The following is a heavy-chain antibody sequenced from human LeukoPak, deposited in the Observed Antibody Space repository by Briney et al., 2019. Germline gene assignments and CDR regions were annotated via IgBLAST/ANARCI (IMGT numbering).Heavy chain of an antibody. J-gene: IGHJ4*02. V-gene: IGHV3-53*01. D-gene: IGHD1-1*01. CDR1: GFTVSSNY. CDR3: ARYRDDWNDDLFDY. CDR2: IYSGGST. Sequence: GGSLRLSCAASGFTVSSNYMSWGRQAPGKGLEWVSVIYSGGSTYYADSVKGRFTISRDNSKNTLYLQMNSLRAEDTAVYYCARYRDDWNDDLFDYWGQGTLVTVSS.